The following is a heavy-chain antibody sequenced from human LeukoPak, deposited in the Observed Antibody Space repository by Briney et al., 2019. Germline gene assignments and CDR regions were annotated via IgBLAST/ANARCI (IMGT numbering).Heavy chain of an antibody. D-gene: IGHD6-19*01. CDR2: IYYSGST. V-gene: IGHV4-59*08. CDR1: GGSISSYY. CDR3: ARGIYSSGWYAWFDP. J-gene: IGHJ5*02. Sequence: PSETLSLTCTVSGGSISSYYWSWIRQPPGKGLEWIGYIYYSGSTNYNPSLKSRVTISVDTSKNQFSLKLSSVTAADTAVYYRARGIYSSGWYAWFDPWGQGTLVTVSS.